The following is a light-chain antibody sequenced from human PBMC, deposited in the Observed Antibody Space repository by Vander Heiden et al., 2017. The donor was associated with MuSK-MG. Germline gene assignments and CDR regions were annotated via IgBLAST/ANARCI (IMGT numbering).Light chain of an antibody. CDR2: EVT. CDR1: SSDVGRYNF. CDR3: SSYAGSNTWV. V-gene: IGLV2-8*01. J-gene: IGLJ3*02. Sequence: QSALTQPPSASGSPGQSVTISCTGTSSDVGRYNFVSWYQQHPGKAPKLMIYEVTKRPSGVPHRFSGSKSGNTASLTVSGLQTEDEADYYCSSYAGSNTWVFGGGTKV.